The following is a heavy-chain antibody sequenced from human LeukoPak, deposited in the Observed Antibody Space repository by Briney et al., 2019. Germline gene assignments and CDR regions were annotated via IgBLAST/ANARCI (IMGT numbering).Heavy chain of an antibody. J-gene: IGHJ3*02. V-gene: IGHV3-53*01. CDR1: GFTVSSKY. Sequence: GGSLRLSCAASGFTVSSKYMRWVRQAPGRGLEGVSLIYSWGSTYYADPVKGRFTISRDNSKNTLYLQMNSLGAEDTAVYYCAKEVAIPVAVDTFERWGQETLVTVSS. CDR2: IYSWGST. D-gene: IGHD6-19*01. CDR3: AKEVAIPVAVDTFER.